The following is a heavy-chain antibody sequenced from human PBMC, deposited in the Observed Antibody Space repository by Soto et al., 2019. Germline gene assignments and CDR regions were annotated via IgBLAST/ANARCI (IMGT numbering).Heavy chain of an antibody. CDR2: MSGSSSTT. J-gene: IGHJ4*02. V-gene: IGHV3-23*01. CDR1: GLTFSNYA. Sequence: RLSCATSGLTFSNYAMSWVRQAPGGGLEWVSSMSGSSSTTYYAESVRGRFTISRDRSKNTLYLQMSSLRAEDTALYYCAKNQERELPRVIDLWGQGPMVTVYS. D-gene: IGHD3-16*02. CDR3: AKNQERELPRVIDL.